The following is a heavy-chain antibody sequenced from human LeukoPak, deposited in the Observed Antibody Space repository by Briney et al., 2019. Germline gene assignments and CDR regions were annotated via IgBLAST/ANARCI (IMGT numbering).Heavy chain of an antibody. Sequence: GGSLRLSCAASGFTVSSNYMSWVRQAPGKGLEWVSVIYSGGSTYYADSVKGRFTISRHNSKNTLYLQMNSLRAEDTAVYYCARAGSSIAPPAYWGQGTLPPSPQ. V-gene: IGHV3-53*04. J-gene: IGHJ4*02. D-gene: IGHD6-6*01. CDR3: ARAGSSIAPPAY. CDR1: GFTVSSNY. CDR2: IYSGGST.